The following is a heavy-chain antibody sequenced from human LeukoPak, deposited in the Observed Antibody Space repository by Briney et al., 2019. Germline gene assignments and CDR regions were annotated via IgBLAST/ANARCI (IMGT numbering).Heavy chain of an antibody. CDR3: AVQEGRGYYYDSSGYYNNWFDP. CDR1: GGTFSSYA. D-gene: IGHD3-22*01. Sequence: SVNVSCKASGGTFSSYAISWVRQAPGQGLEWMGGIIPIFGTANYAQKFQGRVTITADESTSTAYMELSSLRSEDTAVYYCAVQEGRGYYYDSSGYYNNWFDPWGQGTLVTVSS. CDR2: IIPIFGTA. J-gene: IGHJ5*02. V-gene: IGHV1-69*13.